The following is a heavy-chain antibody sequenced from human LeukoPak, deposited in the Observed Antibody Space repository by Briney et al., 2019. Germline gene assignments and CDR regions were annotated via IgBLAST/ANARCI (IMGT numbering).Heavy chain of an antibody. CDR3: ARVQIAVAGFVARGYYGMDV. V-gene: IGHV1-2*02. CDR1: GYTFTGYY. Sequence: GASVKVSCKASGYTFTGYYMHWVRQAPGQGLDWMGWINPNSGGTNYAQKLQGRVTMTRDTSISTAYMELSRLRSDDTAVYYCARVQIAVAGFVARGYYGMDVWGQGTTVTVSS. CDR2: INPNSGGT. D-gene: IGHD6-19*01. J-gene: IGHJ6*02.